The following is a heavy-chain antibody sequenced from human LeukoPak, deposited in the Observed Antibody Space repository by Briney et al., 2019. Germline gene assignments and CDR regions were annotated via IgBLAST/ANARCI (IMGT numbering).Heavy chain of an antibody. Sequence: ASVKVSCKASGYTFTSYYMHWVRQAPGQGLEWMGLINPTGGSTGYAQKLQGRVTMTRDMSTSTDYMELSSLRSEDTAIYYCARDNSVEDNAWWFDPWGQGTLVTVSS. V-gene: IGHV1-46*01. CDR2: INPTGGST. CDR3: ARDNSVEDNAWWFDP. CDR1: GYTFTSYY. J-gene: IGHJ5*02. D-gene: IGHD4-23*01.